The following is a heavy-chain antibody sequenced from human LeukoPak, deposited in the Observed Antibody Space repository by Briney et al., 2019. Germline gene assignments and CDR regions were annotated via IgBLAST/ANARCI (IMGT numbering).Heavy chain of an antibody. D-gene: IGHD6-19*01. CDR2: ISSSGSTI. CDR3: ARDGEQWLPVYYFDY. V-gene: IGHV3-48*03. Sequence: GGSLRLSCAASGFTFSSYEMNWVRQAPGKGLEWVSYISSSGSTIYYADSVKGRFTISRDNAKNSLYLQMNSLRAEDTAVYYCARDGEQWLPVYYFDYWGQGTLVTVSS. CDR1: GFTFSSYE. J-gene: IGHJ4*02.